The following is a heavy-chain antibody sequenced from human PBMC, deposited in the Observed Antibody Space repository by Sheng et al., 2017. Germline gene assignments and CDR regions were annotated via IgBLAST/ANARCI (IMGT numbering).Heavy chain of an antibody. D-gene: IGHD3-9*01. Sequence: QVQLQESGPGLVKPSQTLSLTCTVSGGSISSGSYYWSWIRQPAGKGLEWIGRIYTSGNTNYNPSLKSRVTISVDTSKNHFSLKLSSVTAADTAVYYCARGRYDILTGYYQSDYWGRGNPWSPSPQ. CDR2: IYTSGNT. J-gene: IGHJ4*02. CDR3: ARGRYDILTGYYQSDY. V-gene: IGHV4-61*02. CDR1: GGSISSGSYY.